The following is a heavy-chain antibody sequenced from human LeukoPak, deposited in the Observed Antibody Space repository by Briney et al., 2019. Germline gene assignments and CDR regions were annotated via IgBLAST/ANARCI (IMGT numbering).Heavy chain of an antibody. CDR2: ISSSGSNK. Sequence: GGSLRLSCGASGITFSSYSMNWVRQAPGKGRGWVSYISSSGSNKYYADSVKGRFTISRDNARNSLYLKMNSLRAEDTAVYFCARGGLSIMGYWGQGTLVTVSS. V-gene: IGHV3-48*01. J-gene: IGHJ4*02. CDR1: GITFSSYS. CDR3: ARGGLSIMGY. D-gene: IGHD2/OR15-2a*01.